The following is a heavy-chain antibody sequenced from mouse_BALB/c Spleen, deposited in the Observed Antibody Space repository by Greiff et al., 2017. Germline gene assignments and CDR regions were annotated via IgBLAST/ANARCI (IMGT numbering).Heavy chain of an antibody. V-gene: IGHV5-6-5*01. J-gene: IGHJ1*01. D-gene: IGHD1-1*01. CDR3: ARWYYGSSFYWYFDV. CDR1: GFTFSSYA. CDR2: ISSGGST. Sequence: DVMLVESGGGLVKPGGSLKLSCAASGFTFSSYAMSWVRQTPEKRLEWVASISSGGSTYYPDSVKGRFTISRDNARNILYLQMSSLRSEDTAMYYCARWYYGSSFYWYFDVWGAGTTVTVSS.